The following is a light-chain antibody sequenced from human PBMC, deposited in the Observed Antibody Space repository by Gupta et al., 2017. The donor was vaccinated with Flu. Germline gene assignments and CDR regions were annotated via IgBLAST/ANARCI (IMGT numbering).Light chain of an antibody. CDR3: QQSLTIPRT. CDR2: AAS. V-gene: IGKV1-39*01. CDR1: QSTSVY. J-gene: IGKJ1*01. Sequence: DIQMTQSPSSLSASVGDRVTITCRASQSTSVYLNWYQQKPGKAPKLLIYAASILQSGVPSRFSGSGSGTYFTLTINSLQPEDFATYYCQQSLTIPRTFGQGTKVEMK.